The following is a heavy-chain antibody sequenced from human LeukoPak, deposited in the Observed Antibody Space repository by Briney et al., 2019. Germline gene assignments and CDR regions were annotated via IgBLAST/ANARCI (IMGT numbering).Heavy chain of an antibody. CDR1: GYSFNIYW. Sequence: GESLKISCQASGYSFNIYWIGWVRQVPGKGLEWMGIVFPADSDTRFSPSFQGQVTISADKSINTAYLQWNSLKASDTAMYYCARRGSGWTIDYWGQGTLVTVSS. CDR3: ARRGSGWTIDY. CDR2: VFPADSDT. D-gene: IGHD6-19*01. V-gene: IGHV5-51*01. J-gene: IGHJ4*02.